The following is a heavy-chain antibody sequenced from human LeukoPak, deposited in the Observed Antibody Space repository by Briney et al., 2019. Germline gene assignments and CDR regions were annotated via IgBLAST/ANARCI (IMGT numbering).Heavy chain of an antibody. Sequence: GGSLRLSCAASGFTVSSNYMSWVRQAPGKGLEWVSVIYSGANSYYADSVKGRFTISRDNSKNTLYLQMNSLRAEDTAVYYCARRSRDAFDFWGQGTMVTVSS. CDR3: ARRSRDAFDF. J-gene: IGHJ3*01. CDR1: GFTVSSNY. V-gene: IGHV3-53*01. CDR2: IYSGANS.